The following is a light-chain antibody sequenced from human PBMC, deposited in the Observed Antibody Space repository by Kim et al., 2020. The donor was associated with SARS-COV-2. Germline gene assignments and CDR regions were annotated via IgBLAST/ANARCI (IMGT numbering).Light chain of an antibody. CDR2: GAS. CDR1: QSVGTN. CDR3: QQYDDWPPWT. J-gene: IGKJ1*01. V-gene: IGKV3-15*01. Sequence: YPGERATLSCRASQSVGTNVAWYQQKPGQAPQLLIYGASTRAAGIPARFSGSGSGTEFTLTISSLQSEDLAVYSCQQYDDWPPWTFGQGTKVDIK.